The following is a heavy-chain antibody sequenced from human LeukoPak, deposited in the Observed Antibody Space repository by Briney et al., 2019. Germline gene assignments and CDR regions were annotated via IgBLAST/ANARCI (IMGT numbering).Heavy chain of an antibody. CDR2: ISTSDDSI. V-gene: IGHV3-23*01. CDR1: GFTVSTNY. J-gene: IGHJ4*02. CDR3: AKGWGGTGRNFFDY. D-gene: IGHD1-26*01. Sequence: GGSLRLACAASGFTVSTNYMSWVRQAPGKGLEWVSAISTSDDSIYYADSVKGRFTISRDNSKSTLYLQMNSLRAEDTAVYQCAKGWGGTGRNFFDYWGQGTQVTVSS.